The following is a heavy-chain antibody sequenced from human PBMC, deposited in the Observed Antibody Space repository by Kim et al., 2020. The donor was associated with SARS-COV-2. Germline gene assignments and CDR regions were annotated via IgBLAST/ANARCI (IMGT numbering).Heavy chain of an antibody. CDR2: IYPGDSDT. CDR1: GYSFTSYW. CDR3: AKFGPTTGTLSHNWFDP. J-gene: IGHJ5*02. D-gene: IGHD4-17*01. Sequence: GESLKISCKGSGYSFTSYWIGWVRQMPGKGLEWMGIIYPGDSDTRYSPSFQGQVTISVDKSISTAYLQWSGLKASDTAMYYCAKFGPTTGTLSHNWFDPWGQGTLVTVSS. V-gene: IGHV5-51*01.